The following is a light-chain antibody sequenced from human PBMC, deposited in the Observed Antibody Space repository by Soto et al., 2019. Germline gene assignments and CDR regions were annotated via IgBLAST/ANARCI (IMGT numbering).Light chain of an antibody. V-gene: IGLV1-44*01. CDR2: SND. J-gene: IGLJ1*01. CDR1: SSNIGRNP. CDR3: AAWDGSLAVYV. Sequence: QSVLTQPPSASGTPGQSVTISCSGSSSNIGRNPVNWYQQLPGVAPKLLIYSNDQRPSGVPDRFSGSKSGTSASLAISGLQAEDEADYYCAAWDGSLAVYVFGSGTKVTVL.